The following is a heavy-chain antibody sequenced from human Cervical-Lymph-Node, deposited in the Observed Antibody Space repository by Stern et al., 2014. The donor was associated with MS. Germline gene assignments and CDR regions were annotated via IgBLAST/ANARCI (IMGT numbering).Heavy chain of an antibody. CDR1: GFTFSTYD. J-gene: IGHJ2*01. CDR2: IHTSGDT. V-gene: IGHV3-13*01. CDR3: ARARDTYYYDSGDYYSNYWYFDL. D-gene: IGHD3-22*01. Sequence: EVQLVESGGGLIQPGGSLRLSCAASGFTFSTYDMHWVRQATGKGLEWVSGIHTSGDTYYPDSVKGRFTIARENAKNSLYLQMNSLRAGDTAVYYCARARDTYYYDSGDYYSNYWYFDLWGRGTLVTVSS.